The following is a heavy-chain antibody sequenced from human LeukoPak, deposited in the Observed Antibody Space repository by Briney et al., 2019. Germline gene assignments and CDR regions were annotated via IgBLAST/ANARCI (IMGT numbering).Heavy chain of an antibody. CDR1: GGAISSYY. V-gene: IGHV4-59*01. CDR3: ARVGARYSSSWYFSL. CDR2: IYYSGST. J-gene: IGHJ4*02. D-gene: IGHD6-13*01. Sequence: SETLSLTCTVSGGAISSYYWSWIRQPPGTGLEWIGYIYYSGSTNYNPSLKSRVTIAVDSSKNQFPLKLSPVTDAAAALYYCARVGARYSSSWYFSLWGQGTLVTVSS.